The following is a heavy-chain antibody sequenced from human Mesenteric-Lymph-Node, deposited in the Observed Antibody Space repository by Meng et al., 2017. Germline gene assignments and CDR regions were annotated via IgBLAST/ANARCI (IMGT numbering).Heavy chain of an antibody. CDR1: GASVNSGSYY. CDR3: ARGRDYYGSGNYYNTNWFGP. V-gene: IGHV4-61*01. Sequence: SETLSLTCTVSGASVNSGSYYWSWIRQPPGKGLEWIGFMYYNEKTNYNPSLKSRVTISVDTSKNQSSLKLTSVTAADTAVYYCARGRDYYGSGNYYNTNWFGPWGQGTRVTGAS. CDR2: MYYNEKT. D-gene: IGHD3-10*01. J-gene: IGHJ5*02.